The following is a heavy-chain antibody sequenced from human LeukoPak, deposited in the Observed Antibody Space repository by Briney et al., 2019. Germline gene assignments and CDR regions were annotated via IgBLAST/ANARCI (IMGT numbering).Heavy chain of an antibody. V-gene: IGHV3-49*04. CDR2: IRDRAHGGTT. CDR3: TRRASTTITDFPPCYFDY. Sequence: GGSLRLSCTASGFIFRDYGMSWVRQAPGKGLEWVGFIRDRAHGGTTEYAASVNGRFTISRDDSKSIAYLQMSSLKTEDTAVYYCTRRASTTITDFPPCYFDYWGQGSLVTVSS. CDR1: GFIFRDYG. J-gene: IGHJ4*02. D-gene: IGHD4-11*01.